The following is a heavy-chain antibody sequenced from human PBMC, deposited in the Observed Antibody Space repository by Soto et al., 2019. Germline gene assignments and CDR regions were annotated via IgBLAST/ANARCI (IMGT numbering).Heavy chain of an antibody. V-gene: IGHV3-33*01. Sequence: QVQLVQSGGGVVQPGTSLRLSCAASGFTFSSNGMHWVRQAPGKGLEWVAVIWYDGSEKYYADSVKGRFTISRDNSKNPLYLQMNSLRADDTAMYYCARLGWGKRTDYWGKGTRVTVSS. J-gene: IGHJ4*02. CDR1: GFTFSSNG. CDR3: ARLGWGKRTDY. CDR2: IWYDGSEK. D-gene: IGHD3-16*01.